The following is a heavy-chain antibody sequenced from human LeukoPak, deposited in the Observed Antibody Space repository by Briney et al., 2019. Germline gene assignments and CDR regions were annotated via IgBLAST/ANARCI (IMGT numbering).Heavy chain of an antibody. J-gene: IGHJ4*02. D-gene: IGHD2-21*01. Sequence: GGSLRLSCAASGFTFSSYGMHWVRQVPGKGLEWVAVISYDGSNKYYADSVKGRFTISRDNSKNTQYLQMNSLRAEDTAVYYCAKGYCGGDCPFDYWGQGTLVAVSS. CDR2: ISYDGSNK. CDR3: AKGYCGGDCPFDY. V-gene: IGHV3-30*18. CDR1: GFTFSSYG.